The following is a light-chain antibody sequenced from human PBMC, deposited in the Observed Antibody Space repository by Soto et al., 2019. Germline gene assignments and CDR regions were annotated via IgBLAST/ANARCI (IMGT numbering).Light chain of an antibody. V-gene: IGKV4-1*01. Sequence: DIVMTQSPDSLAVPLGERATINCKSSQSLLHLAWYQQKPGQPPKLLIYWASTRESGVTDRFSGSGSGTDFNLTISSLQAEDVAVYYCQPYYTTPVTFGQGTKVEIK. CDR1: QSLLH. J-gene: IGKJ1*01. CDR3: QPYYTTPVT. CDR2: WAS.